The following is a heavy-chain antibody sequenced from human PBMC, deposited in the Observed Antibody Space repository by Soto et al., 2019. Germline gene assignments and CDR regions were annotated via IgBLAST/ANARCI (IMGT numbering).Heavy chain of an antibody. Sequence: LKISCKASGYRFTSSWIGWVRQMPWEGLEWMGIIYPGDSDTRYRPSFQGQVTISADKSSSTAYLQWNSLQASDTAMYYCARLPGIVAPGTVFLDNWGQGTMVTVSS. V-gene: IGHV5-51*01. D-gene: IGHD1-1*01. CDR3: ARLPGIVAPGTVFLDN. CDR1: GYRFTSSW. J-gene: IGHJ4*02. CDR2: IYPGDSDT.